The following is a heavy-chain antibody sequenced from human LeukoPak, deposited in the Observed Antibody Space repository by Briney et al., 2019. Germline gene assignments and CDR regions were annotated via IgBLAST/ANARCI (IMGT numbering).Heavy chain of an antibody. CDR3: AINPSTYYDFWSGYPNWFDP. V-gene: IGHV1-69*05. CDR2: IIPIFGTA. Sequence: GASVKVSCKASGGTFSSYAISWVRQAPGQGLEWMGRIIPIFGTANYAQKFQGRVTITTDESTSTAYMELSSLRSEDTAVYYCAINPSTYYDFWSGYPNWFDPWGQRTLVTVSS. J-gene: IGHJ5*02. CDR1: GGTFSSYA. D-gene: IGHD3-3*01.